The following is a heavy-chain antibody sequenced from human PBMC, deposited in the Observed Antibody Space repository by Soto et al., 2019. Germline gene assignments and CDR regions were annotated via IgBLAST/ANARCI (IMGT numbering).Heavy chain of an antibody. CDR1: GYTFSTYG. CDR3: ARDWKGAEGFDP. CDR2: IGADNGDT. Sequence: QVQLVQSGAEVKKPGASVKVSCKASGYTFSTYGFSWVRQAPGQGLEWMGWIGADNGDTNYAQNLQGRXXMXPXXSTTTSYMELRRLTSDDTAVYFCARDWKGAEGFDPWGQGTLVTVSS. D-gene: IGHD1-1*01. J-gene: IGHJ5*02. V-gene: IGHV1-18*01.